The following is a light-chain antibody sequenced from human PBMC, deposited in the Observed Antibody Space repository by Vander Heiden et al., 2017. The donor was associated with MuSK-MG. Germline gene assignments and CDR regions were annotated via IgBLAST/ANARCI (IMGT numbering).Light chain of an antibody. J-gene: IGLJ2*01. V-gene: IGLV1-40*01. CDR2: GHS. Sequence: QSVLPQPPSVSGAPGPRVTISCTGSSSNIGAGYDVHWYQQLPGTAPKLLIYGHSNRPSGVPDRFSGSNSGTSASLSITGLQAEDEADYYCQSYDSILSGVVFGGGTKLTVL. CDR1: SSNIGAGYD. CDR3: QSYDSILSGVV.